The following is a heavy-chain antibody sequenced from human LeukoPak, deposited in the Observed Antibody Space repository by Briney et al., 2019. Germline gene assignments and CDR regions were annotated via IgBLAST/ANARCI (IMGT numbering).Heavy chain of an antibody. CDR1: GFTFSTYA. J-gene: IGHJ4*02. CDR3: AREDY. Sequence: PGRSLRPSCAASGFTFSTYAMYWVRQAPGKGLEWVAVISYDGRNKYHADSVQGRFTISRDNSKNTLYLQMNSLRGEDTAVYYCAREDYWGQGTLVTVSS. V-gene: IGHV3-30-3*01. CDR2: ISYDGRNK.